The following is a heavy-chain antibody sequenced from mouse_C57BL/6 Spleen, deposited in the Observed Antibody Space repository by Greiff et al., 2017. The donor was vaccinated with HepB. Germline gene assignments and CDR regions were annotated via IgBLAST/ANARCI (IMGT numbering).Heavy chain of an antibody. CDR3: TRPYSNYVRFAY. CDR2: IDPETGGT. CDR1: GYTFTDYE. V-gene: IGHV1-15*01. Sequence: VQLQQSGAELVRPGASVTLSCKASGYTFTDYEMHWVKQTPVHGLEWIGAIDPETGGTAYNQKFKGKAILTADKSSSTAYMELRSLTSEDSAVYYCTRPYSNYVRFAYWGQGTLVTVSA. J-gene: IGHJ3*01. D-gene: IGHD2-5*01.